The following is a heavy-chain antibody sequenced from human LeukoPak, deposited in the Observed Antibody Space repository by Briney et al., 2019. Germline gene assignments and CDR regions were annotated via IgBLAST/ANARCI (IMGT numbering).Heavy chain of an antibody. J-gene: IGHJ5*02. CDR1: GGSISSGDYY. CDR2: IYYSVST. CDR3: AREPYGDYGHNWFDP. D-gene: IGHD4-17*01. V-gene: IGHV4-30-4*01. Sequence: SGTLSLTCTVSGGSISSGDYYWSWIRQPPGKGLEWIGYIYYSVSTYYNPSLKSRVTISVDTSKNQFSLKLSSVTAADTAVYYCAREPYGDYGHNWFDPWGQGTLVTVSS.